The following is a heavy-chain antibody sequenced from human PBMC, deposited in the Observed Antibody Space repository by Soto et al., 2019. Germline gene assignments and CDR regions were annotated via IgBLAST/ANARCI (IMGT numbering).Heavy chain of an antibody. CDR1: GFTFSNYG. CDR2: ISGSGETI. J-gene: IGHJ5*02. Sequence: EVQLLESGGGLVQPGGSLRLSCTASGFTFSNYGMSWVRQAPGKGLEWVSVISGSGETIHYADSVKGRFTISRDNPKKALYLQMNRFREEDTPVHYCATEHSISTCGWFDPWGQGTLVTVSS. CDR3: ATEHSISTCGWFDP. D-gene: IGHD3-22*01. V-gene: IGHV3-23*01.